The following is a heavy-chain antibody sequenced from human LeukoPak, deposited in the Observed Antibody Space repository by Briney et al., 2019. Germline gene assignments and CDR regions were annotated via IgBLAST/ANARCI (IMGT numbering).Heavy chain of an antibody. CDR2: ISTSSSYI. Sequence: GGSLRLSCAASGFTFSSYSMNWVRQAPGKGLEWVSSISTSSSYIYYADSVKGRFTISRDNAKKSLYLEMNSLRVEDTAVYYCARDSLSLTSYDSKFDYWGQGTLVTVSS. D-gene: IGHD2-2*01. J-gene: IGHJ4*02. CDR1: GFTFSSYS. CDR3: ARDSLSLTSYDSKFDY. V-gene: IGHV3-21*01.